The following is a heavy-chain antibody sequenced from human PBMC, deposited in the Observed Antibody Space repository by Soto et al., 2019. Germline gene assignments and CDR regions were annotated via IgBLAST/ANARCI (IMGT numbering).Heavy chain of an antibody. J-gene: IGHJ4*02. Sequence: QLQLQESGPGLVKPSETLSLTCTVSGGSISSSSYYWGWIRQPPGKGLEWIGSIYYSGSTYYNPSLKSRVTISVDTSKNQFSLKLSSVTAADTAVYYCATGPITMVRGVIYYFDYWGQGTLVTVSS. CDR1: GGSISSSSYY. V-gene: IGHV4-39*01. CDR2: IYYSGST. CDR3: ATGPITMVRGVIYYFDY. D-gene: IGHD3-10*01.